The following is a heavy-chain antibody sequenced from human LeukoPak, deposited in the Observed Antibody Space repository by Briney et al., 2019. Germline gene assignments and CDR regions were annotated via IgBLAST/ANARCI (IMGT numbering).Heavy chain of an antibody. J-gene: IGHJ4*02. V-gene: IGHV3-74*01. CDR1: GFTFSNYW. CDR2: IRHDAGVT. D-gene: IGHD1-26*01. Sequence: GGSLRLSCAASGFTFSNYWMHWVRQAPGKGLVWVSRIRHDAGVTTYADSVKGRFTISRDNAKNSLYLQMNSLRAEDTAVYYCARVEYSGSYYRGGVDYWGQGTLVTVSS. CDR3: ARVEYSGSYYRGGVDY.